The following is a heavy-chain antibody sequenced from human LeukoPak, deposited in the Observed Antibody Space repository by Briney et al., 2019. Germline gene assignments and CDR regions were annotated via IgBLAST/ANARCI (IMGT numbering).Heavy chain of an antibody. CDR1: RFAFSTYA. CDR3: ARVFGQQLAFDP. J-gene: IGHJ5*02. V-gene: IGHV3-21*01. D-gene: IGHD6-13*01. CDR2: ISSNGADT. Sequence: GGSLRLSCAVSRFAFSTYAMTWVRQAPGQGLEYVSTISSNGADTYYADSVKGRFTISRDNAKNSLYLQMNSLRAEDTAVYYCARVFGQQLAFDPWGQGTLVTVSS.